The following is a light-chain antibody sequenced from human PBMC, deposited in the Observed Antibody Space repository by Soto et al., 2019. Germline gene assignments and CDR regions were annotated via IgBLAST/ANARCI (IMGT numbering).Light chain of an antibody. CDR1: SSDVGFYNF. CDR2: EVT. V-gene: IGLV2-8*01. Sequence: HSVLTQPRSASGSPGQSLAISCTGTSSDVGFYNFVSWYQQRPGKAPKLVIYEVTKRPSGVPDRFSGSKSGSTASLTVSGLQADDEADYYCASYAGTRLFVFGSGTKVTVL. CDR3: ASYAGTRLFV. J-gene: IGLJ1*01.